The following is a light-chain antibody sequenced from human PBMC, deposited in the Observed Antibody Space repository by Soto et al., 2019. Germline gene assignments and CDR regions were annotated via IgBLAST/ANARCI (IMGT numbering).Light chain of an antibody. Sequence: DIVMTQSPLSLPVTPGEPASISCRSSQSLLHSNGFNHLDWYLQKPGQSPQLLIFLRSNRASGVTEKFSVSGSGTDFTLEISRVEAEDVGVYYCMQALQTPLTFGGGTKVEIK. CDR1: QSLLHSNGFNH. CDR2: LRS. V-gene: IGKV2-28*01. J-gene: IGKJ4*01. CDR3: MQALQTPLT.